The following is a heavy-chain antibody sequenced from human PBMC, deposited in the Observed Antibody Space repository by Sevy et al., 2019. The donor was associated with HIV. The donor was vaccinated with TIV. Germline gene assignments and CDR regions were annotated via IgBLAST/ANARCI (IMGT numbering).Heavy chain of an antibody. D-gene: IGHD6-13*01. J-gene: IGHJ4*02. Sequence: GGSLRLSCVASGFTFSDHYMEWVRQAPGKGLEWVGRTRNKADGYTTEYAASVKGSFTISRDDSKNSLYVQMNSLKTGDTAVYYCATHAGIAAAGRVFDYWGQGTLVTVSS. CDR1: GFTFSDHY. CDR3: ATHAGIAAAGRVFDY. CDR2: TRNKADGYTT. V-gene: IGHV3-72*01.